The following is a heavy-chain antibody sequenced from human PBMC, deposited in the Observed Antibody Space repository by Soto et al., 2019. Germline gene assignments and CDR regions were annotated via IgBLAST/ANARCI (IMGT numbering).Heavy chain of an antibody. J-gene: IGHJ6*02. Sequence: HTLSLTCVVCGDIVSSNNAAWNWIRQSPSRGLEGLGRTFYRSKWQTDYGVSVRGRITVNADTSKNQFSLQLDSVTPEAWPLDYCAVTSNREYRNYYGLELWGQGTTVTVS. CDR3: AVTSNREYRNYYGLEL. D-gene: IGHD3-16*02. CDR1: GDIVSSNNAA. CDR2: TFYRSKWQT. V-gene: IGHV6-1*01.